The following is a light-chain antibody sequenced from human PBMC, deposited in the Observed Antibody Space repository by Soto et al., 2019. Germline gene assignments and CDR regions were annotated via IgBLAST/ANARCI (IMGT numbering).Light chain of an antibody. CDR2: GAS. CDR3: QQSYTALVFT. J-gene: IGKJ3*01. CDR1: QRIGNY. Sequence: DIQMTQSPSSLSASVGDRVTITCRSSQRIGNYLNVYQHKLGKGPRLLIYGASSLESGVPSRFSCSGSGTNFTLTISSLQPEDFATYYCQQSYTALVFTFGPGTKVDIK. V-gene: IGKV1-39*01.